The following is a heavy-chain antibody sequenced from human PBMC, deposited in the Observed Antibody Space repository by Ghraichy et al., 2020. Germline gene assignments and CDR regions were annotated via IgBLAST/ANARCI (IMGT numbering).Heavy chain of an antibody. CDR3: ARQGQRGGSCFNY. J-gene: IGHJ4*02. D-gene: IGHD2-15*01. CDR1: GGSISSSSYY. Sequence: SETLSLTCTVSGGSISSSSYYWGWIRQPPGKGLEWIGSIYYSGSTYYNPSLKSRVTISVDTSKNQFSLKLSSVTAADTAVYYCARQGQRGGSCFNYWGQGTLVTVSS. V-gene: IGHV4-39*01. CDR2: IYYSGST.